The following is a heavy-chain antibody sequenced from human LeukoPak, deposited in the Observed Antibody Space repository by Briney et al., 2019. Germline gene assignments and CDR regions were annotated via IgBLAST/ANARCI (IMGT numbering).Heavy chain of an antibody. Sequence: SETLSLTCTVSGYSISSGYYWGWIRQPPGKGLEWIGSIYHSGSNYYNPSLKSRVTISVDTSKNQFSLKLSSVTAADTAVYYCARDAAVVVPAAPNWFDPWGQGTLVTVSS. CDR3: ARDAAVVVPAAPNWFDP. V-gene: IGHV4-38-2*02. D-gene: IGHD2-2*01. CDR2: IYHSGSN. J-gene: IGHJ5*02. CDR1: GYSISSGYY.